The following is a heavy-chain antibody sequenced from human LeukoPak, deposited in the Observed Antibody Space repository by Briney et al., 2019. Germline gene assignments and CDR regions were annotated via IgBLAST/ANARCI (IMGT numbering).Heavy chain of an antibody. CDR1: GYTFTGYF. Sequence: ASVKVSCKASGYTFTGYFMHWVRQAPGQGLEWMGWINPNSGGTNYAQKFQGRVTMTRDTSISTAYMELSRLRSDDTAVYYCASSIVYCSSTSCFFNWGQGTLVTVSS. CDR3: ASSIVYCSSTSCFFN. J-gene: IGHJ4*02. V-gene: IGHV1-2*02. D-gene: IGHD2-2*01. CDR2: INPNSGGT.